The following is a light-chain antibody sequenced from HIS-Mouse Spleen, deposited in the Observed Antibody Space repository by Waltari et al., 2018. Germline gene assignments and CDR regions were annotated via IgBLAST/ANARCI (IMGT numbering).Light chain of an antibody. CDR3: YSAADNNVV. J-gene: IGLJ2*01. CDR1: VLAKKY. CDR2: NDS. V-gene: IGLV3-27*01. Sequence: SYELTQPSSVSVSPGQTARIPCSGDVLAKKYARWFQQKPGQAPVLVIYNDSERPSGIPERFSGSSSGTTVTLTISGAQVEDEADYYCYSAADNNVVFGGGTKLTVL.